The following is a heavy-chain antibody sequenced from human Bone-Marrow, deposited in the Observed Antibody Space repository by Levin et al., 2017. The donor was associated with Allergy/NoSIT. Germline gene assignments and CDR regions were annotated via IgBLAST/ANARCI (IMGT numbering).Heavy chain of an antibody. CDR3: ARHPFSSGMDV. Sequence: SETLSLTCTVSGGSISNFYWSWIRQPPGKGLEWIGYIYHSGDRNYSPSLKSRVTMSLDMSKNQFPLKLSSVTAADTAVYYCARHPFSSGMDVWGQGTTITVSS. D-gene: IGHD3-3*02. CDR2: IYHSGDR. V-gene: IGHV4-59*08. CDR1: GGSISNFY. J-gene: IGHJ6*02.